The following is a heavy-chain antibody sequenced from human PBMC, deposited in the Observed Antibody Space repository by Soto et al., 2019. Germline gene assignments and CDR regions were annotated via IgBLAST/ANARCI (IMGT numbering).Heavy chain of an antibody. CDR2: ISYDGSNK. Sequence: PGGSLRLSCAASGFTFSSYGMHWVRQAPGKGLEWVAVISYDGSNKYYADSVKGRFTISRDNSKNTLYLQMNSLRAEDTAVYYCAKDLWFGERCMDVWGQGTTVTVSS. CDR3: AKDLWFGERCMDV. CDR1: GFTFSSYG. V-gene: IGHV3-30*18. J-gene: IGHJ6*02. D-gene: IGHD3-10*01.